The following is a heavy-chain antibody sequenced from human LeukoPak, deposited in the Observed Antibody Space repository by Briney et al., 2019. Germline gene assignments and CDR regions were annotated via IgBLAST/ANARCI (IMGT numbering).Heavy chain of an antibody. Sequence: ASVKVSCKASGYTFTSYYMHWVRQAPGQGLEWMGIINPSGGSTIYAQKFQGRVTMTRDTSTSTVYMELSSLRSEDTAVYYCAREGYSYGQVDYWGQGNLVTVSS. J-gene: IGHJ4*02. CDR1: GYTFTSYY. CDR3: AREGYSYGQVDY. V-gene: IGHV1-46*01. CDR2: INPSGGST. D-gene: IGHD5-18*01.